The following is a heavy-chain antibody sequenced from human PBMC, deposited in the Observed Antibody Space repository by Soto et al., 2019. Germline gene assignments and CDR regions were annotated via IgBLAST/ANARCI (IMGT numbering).Heavy chain of an antibody. Sequence: QVQLQESGPGLVKPSGTLSLTCAVSGGSIRSNNWWSWVRQPPGKGLEWIGEIFHSGSTNHNPSLKTRVTISVDKCKNQFSLELSSVTAAETAVYCRARVFSGSNSDYWGQGTRVPGSS. V-gene: IGHV4-4*01. CDR1: GGSIRSNNW. CDR2: IFHSGST. J-gene: IGHJ4*02. D-gene: IGHD1-26*01. CDR3: ARVFSGSNSDY.